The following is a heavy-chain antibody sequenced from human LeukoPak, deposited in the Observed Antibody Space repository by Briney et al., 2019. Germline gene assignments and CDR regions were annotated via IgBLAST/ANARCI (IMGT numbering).Heavy chain of an antibody. CDR3: ARGDRGHNWFDP. D-gene: IGHD2-15*01. Sequence: SETLSLTCTVSGGSISSYYWSWIRQPPGKGLEWIGYIYYSGSTNYNPSLKSRVTISVDTSKNQFSLKLSSVTAADTAVYYCARGDRGHNWFDPWGQGTLVTDSS. CDR2: IYYSGST. V-gene: IGHV4-59*01. CDR1: GGSISSYY. J-gene: IGHJ5*02.